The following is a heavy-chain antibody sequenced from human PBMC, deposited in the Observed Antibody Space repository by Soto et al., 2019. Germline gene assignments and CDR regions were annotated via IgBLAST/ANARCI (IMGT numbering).Heavy chain of an antibody. CDR1: GFTFSSYV. Sequence: EVQLLESGGGLVQPGGSLRLSCAASGFTFSSYVMSWVRQAPGKGLEWVSAISGSGGSTYYGDSVKGRFTISRDNSENAPYLQMNSLRAEDTAVDYCAKVLADYYDSSGLIDYWGQGALVTVS. V-gene: IGHV3-23*01. CDR2: ISGSGGST. D-gene: IGHD3-22*01. J-gene: IGHJ4*02. CDR3: AKVLADYYDSSGLIDY.